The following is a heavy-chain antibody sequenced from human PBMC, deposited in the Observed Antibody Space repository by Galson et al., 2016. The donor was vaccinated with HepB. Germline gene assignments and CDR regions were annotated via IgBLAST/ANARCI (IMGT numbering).Heavy chain of an antibody. J-gene: IGHJ5*02. CDR2: IYPGASDT. CDR3: ARSAGYSSGQNWFDP. V-gene: IGHV5-51*01. D-gene: IGHD6-19*01. CDR1: GYTFAIYW. Sequence: QSGAEVKKPGESLQISCKGSGYTFAIYWIAWVRQMPGKGLEWMGNIYPGASDTRYSPSFQGQVTISADKSISTAYLHWSSLKASDTAMYYCARSAGYSSGQNWFDPWGQGTLVTVSS.